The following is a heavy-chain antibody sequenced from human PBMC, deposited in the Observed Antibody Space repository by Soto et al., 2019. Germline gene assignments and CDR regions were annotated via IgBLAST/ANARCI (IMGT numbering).Heavy chain of an antibody. Sequence: PSETLSLTCSVSGASITSGGSYWTWIRQHPGKGLEWIGNILYSEKNYYNPSLKSRVTISLDTSKNQFSLKVNSVTAADTAVYYCVRDRGTTLRMDVWRHGTTVTVSS. J-gene: IGHJ6*02. CDR2: ILYSEKN. CDR1: GASITSGGSY. V-gene: IGHV4-31*03. CDR3: VRDRGTTLRMDV. D-gene: IGHD3-10*01.